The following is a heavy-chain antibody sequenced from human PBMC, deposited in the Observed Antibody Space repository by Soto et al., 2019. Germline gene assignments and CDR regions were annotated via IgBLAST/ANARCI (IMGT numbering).Heavy chain of an antibody. J-gene: IGHJ4*02. CDR1: GFTFSSYA. CDR2: ISYDGSNK. CDR3: AKPGGNWLQANFEF. D-gene: IGHD5-12*01. Sequence: PGGSLRLSCAASGFTFSSYAMHWVRQAPGKGLEWVAVISYDGSNKYYADSVKGRFTISRDNSKDTLYLQMNSLRADDTAIYYCAKPGGNWLQANFEFWGQGTLVTVSS. V-gene: IGHV3-30-3*02.